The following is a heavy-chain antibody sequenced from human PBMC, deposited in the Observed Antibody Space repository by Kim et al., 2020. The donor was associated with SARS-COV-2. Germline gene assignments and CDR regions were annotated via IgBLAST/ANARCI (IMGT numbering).Heavy chain of an antibody. CDR1: GGSFSGYY. CDR2: INHSGST. J-gene: IGHJ4*02. D-gene: IGHD2-2*01. V-gene: IGHV4-34*01. Sequence: SETLSLTCAVYGGSFSGYYWSWIRQPPGKGLEWIGEINHSGSTNYNPSLKSRVTISVDTSKNQFSLKLSSVTAADTAVYYCARRIVVVPAARPAFDYWGQGTLGTVSS. CDR3: ARRIVVVPAARPAFDY.